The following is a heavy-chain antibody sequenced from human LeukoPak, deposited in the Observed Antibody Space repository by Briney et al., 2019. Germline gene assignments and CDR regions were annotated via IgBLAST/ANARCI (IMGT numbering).Heavy chain of an antibody. CDR3: ARLDRGNWYFDL. CDR1: GGSISSYY. V-gene: IGHV4-59*08. J-gene: IGHJ2*01. CDR2: IYYSGST. D-gene: IGHD2-15*01. Sequence: PSETLSLTCTVSGGSISSYYWSWIRQPPGRGLEWIGYIYYSGSTNYNPSLKSRVTISVDTSKNQFSLKLSSVTAADTAVYYCARLDRGNWYFDLWGRGTLVTVSS.